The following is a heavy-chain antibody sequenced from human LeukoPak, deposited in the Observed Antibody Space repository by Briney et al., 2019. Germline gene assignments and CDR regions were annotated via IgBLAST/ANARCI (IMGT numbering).Heavy chain of an antibody. V-gene: IGHV5-51*01. Sequence: GESLKISCQASGYSFTSSWIGWARQMPGKGLEWMAIINPGDSDTRYSPSFQGQVTISADKSISTVYLQWGGLKASDTAMYYCARQPGAGWFDPWGQGTLVTVSS. J-gene: IGHJ5*02. CDR3: ARQPGAGWFDP. CDR1: GYSFTSSW. D-gene: IGHD3-10*01. CDR2: INPGDSDT.